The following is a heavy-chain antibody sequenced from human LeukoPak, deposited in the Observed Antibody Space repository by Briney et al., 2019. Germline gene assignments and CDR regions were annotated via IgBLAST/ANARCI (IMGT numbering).Heavy chain of an antibody. V-gene: IGHV3-74*01. D-gene: IGHD1-26*01. CDR3: AREWDLRSFDY. CDR2: INSDGSST. J-gene: IGHJ4*02. Sequence: GGSLRLSCAASGFTFSSYWMHWVRQAPGKGLVWVSRINSDGSSTTYADSVKGRFIISRDNSKNTLHLKINSLRAEDTAVYYCAREWDLRSFDYWGQGTLVTVSS. CDR1: GFTFSSYW.